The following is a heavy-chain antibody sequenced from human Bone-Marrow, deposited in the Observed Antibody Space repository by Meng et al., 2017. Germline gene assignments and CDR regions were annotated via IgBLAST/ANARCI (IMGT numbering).Heavy chain of an antibody. Sequence: VRLVEFGGGVVQPGRSLRLSCAASGFTFSSYGMHWVRQAPGKGLEWVAVIWYDGSNKYYADSMKGRFTISRDNSKNTLYLQMNSLRAEDTAVYYCARDRESGCPDYWGQGTLVTVSS. D-gene: IGHD6-19*01. CDR1: GFTFSSYG. V-gene: IGHV3-33*01. CDR2: IWYDGSNK. CDR3: ARDRESGCPDY. J-gene: IGHJ4*02.